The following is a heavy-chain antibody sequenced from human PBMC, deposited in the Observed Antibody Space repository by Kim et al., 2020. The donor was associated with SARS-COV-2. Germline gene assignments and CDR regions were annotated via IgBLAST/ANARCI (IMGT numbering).Heavy chain of an antibody. Sequence: GGSLRLSCTASGFTFGDYAMSWFRQAPGKGLEWVGVIRSKAYGGTTEYAASVKGRFTISRDDSKSIDYLQMNSLKTEDTAVYFCTRELLSYGLMFDPWGQGTLVTVSS. CDR2: IRSKAYGGTT. J-gene: IGHJ5*02. CDR3: TRELLSYGLMFDP. CDR1: GFTFGDYA. D-gene: IGHD5-18*01. V-gene: IGHV3-49*03.